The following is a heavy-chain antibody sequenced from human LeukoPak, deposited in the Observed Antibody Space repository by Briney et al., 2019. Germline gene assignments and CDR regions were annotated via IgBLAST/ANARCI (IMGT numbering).Heavy chain of an antibody. V-gene: IGHV1-18*01. CDR3: ARITYDFWSGYYMPDDP. Sequence: ASVKVSCKASGYTFTSYGISWVRQAPGQGLEWMGWISAYNGNTNYAQKLRGRVTMTTDTSTSTAYMELRSLRSDDTAVYYCARITYDFWSGYYMPDDPWGQGTLVTVSS. D-gene: IGHD3-3*01. CDR2: ISAYNGNT. CDR1: GYTFTSYG. J-gene: IGHJ5*02.